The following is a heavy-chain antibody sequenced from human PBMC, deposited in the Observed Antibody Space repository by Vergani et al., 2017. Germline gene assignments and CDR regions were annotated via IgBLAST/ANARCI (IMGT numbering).Heavy chain of an antibody. Sequence: QVQLVQSGSELKKPGASVKVSCKASGYTFTSYAMNWVRQAPGQGLEWMGWINTNTGNPTYAQGFTGRFVFSLDTSVSTAYLQISSLKAEDTAVYYCARDYPVGYSYGYDAFDIWGQGTMVTVSS. CDR2: INTNTGNP. V-gene: IGHV7-4-1*02. D-gene: IGHD5-18*01. J-gene: IGHJ3*02. CDR3: ARDYPVGYSYGYDAFDI. CDR1: GYTFTSYA.